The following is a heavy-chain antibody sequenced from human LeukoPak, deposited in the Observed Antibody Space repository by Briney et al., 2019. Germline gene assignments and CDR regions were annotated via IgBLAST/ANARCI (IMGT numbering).Heavy chain of an antibody. CDR1: GFIFSSYV. CDR3: AKNYGGGATMLDY. D-gene: IGHD1-26*01. V-gene: IGHV3-23*01. CDR2: IGGSGGST. J-gene: IGHJ4*02. Sequence: GGSLRLSCAAPGFIFSSYVMSWVRQAPGKGLEWVSGIGGSGGSTYYADSVKGRFTLSRDNSKNTVFLQMNSLRAEDTAVYYCAKNYGGGATMLDYWGQGTLVTVSS.